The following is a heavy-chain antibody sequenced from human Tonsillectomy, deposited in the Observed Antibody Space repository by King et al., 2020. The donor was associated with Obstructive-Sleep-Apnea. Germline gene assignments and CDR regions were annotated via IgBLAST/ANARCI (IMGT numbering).Heavy chain of an antibody. CDR1: GGSISSGGYY. J-gene: IGHJ4*02. CDR3: ARDPGAFSGYDKPRFDC. CDR2: IYDSGST. Sequence: QLQESGPGLVKSSQTLSLTCTVSGGSISSGGYYWSWIRQHPGKGLEWIGYIYDSGSTYYNPSLKSRVTISVDTSKNQFSLKLTSVTAADTAVYYCARDPGAFSGYDKPRFDCWGQGTLVSVSS. V-gene: IGHV4-31*03. D-gene: IGHD5-12*01.